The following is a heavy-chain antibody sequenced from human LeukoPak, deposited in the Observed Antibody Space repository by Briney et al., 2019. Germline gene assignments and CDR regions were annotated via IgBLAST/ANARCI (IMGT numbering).Heavy chain of an antibody. J-gene: IGHJ6*03. CDR1: EFTFSSYW. V-gene: IGHV3-7*01. Sequence: PGGSLRLSCAASEFTFSSYWMSWVRQAPGKGLEWVASIKQGGSEKYYVDSVKGRVTISRDNAKNSLYLQMNNLRAEDTAVYYCAKAPPKEHDFWSGYYNYMDVWGKGTTVTVSS. CDR3: AKAPPKEHDFWSGYYNYMDV. D-gene: IGHD3-3*01. CDR2: IKQGGSEK.